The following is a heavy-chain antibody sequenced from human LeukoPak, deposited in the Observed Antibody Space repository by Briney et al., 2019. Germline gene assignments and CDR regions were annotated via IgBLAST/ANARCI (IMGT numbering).Heavy chain of an antibody. CDR1: GGSISSNHW. D-gene: IGHD2-2*01. CDR3: ARDDTGWPQYQLPTLPSNWFDP. V-gene: IGHV4-4*02. J-gene: IGHJ5*02. CDR2: IYHSGST. Sequence: PSETLSLTCVVSGGSISSNHWWSWVRQPPGKGLEWIGEIYHSGSTNYNPSLKSRVAISVDKSKNQFSLNLSSVTAADTAVYYCARDDTGWPQYQLPTLPSNWFDPWGQGTLVTVSS.